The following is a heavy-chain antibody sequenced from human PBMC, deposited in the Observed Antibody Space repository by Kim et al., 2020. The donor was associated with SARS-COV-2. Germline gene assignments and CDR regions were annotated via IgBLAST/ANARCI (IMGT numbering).Heavy chain of an antibody. CDR1: GYSFTSYW. CDR2: IDPSDSYT. Sequence: GESLKISCKGSGYSFTSYWISWVRQMPGKGLEWMGRIDPSDSYTNYSPSFQGHVTISADKSISTAYLQWSSLKASDTAMYYCARQPLDYYGSGSYDYWGQGTLVTVSS. CDR3: ARQPLDYYGSGSYDY. V-gene: IGHV5-10-1*01. J-gene: IGHJ4*02. D-gene: IGHD3-10*01.